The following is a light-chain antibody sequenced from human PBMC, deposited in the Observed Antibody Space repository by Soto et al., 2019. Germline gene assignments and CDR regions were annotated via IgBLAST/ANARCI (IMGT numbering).Light chain of an antibody. J-gene: IGKJ4*01. Sequence: EIVLTQSPGTLSLSPGERATLSCRASQSVTRSYLAWYQQKPGQAPRLLIYDASSRATGISDRFSGSGSETEFTLTISRLEPEDFAVYYCQQYGGSPLTFGGGTKVEIK. CDR2: DAS. CDR3: QQYGGSPLT. V-gene: IGKV3-20*01. CDR1: QSVTRSY.